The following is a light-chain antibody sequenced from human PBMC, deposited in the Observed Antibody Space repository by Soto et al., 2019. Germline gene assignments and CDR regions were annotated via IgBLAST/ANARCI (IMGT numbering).Light chain of an antibody. Sequence: EIVLTQSPGSLSLSPGERATLSCRASQSVSSYLAWYQQKPGQAPRLLISGASSRATGFPDRFSGSGSGTDFSLTISRLGPEDSAVYYCQQYSSPPRTFGPGTKVEI. V-gene: IGKV3-20*01. J-gene: IGKJ1*01. CDR1: QSVSSY. CDR2: GAS. CDR3: QQYSSPPRT.